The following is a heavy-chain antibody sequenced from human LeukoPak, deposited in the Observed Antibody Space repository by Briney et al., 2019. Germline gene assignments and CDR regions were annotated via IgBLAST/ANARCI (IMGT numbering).Heavy chain of an antibody. Sequence: GGSLRLSCAASGFIFSDYYINWIRQAPGKGLEWLSYISNSGDIISYADSVKGRFTISRDNTKNTLYQQMNSLRGDDTAIYYCAKEDWVFRGQGTLVTVSS. CDR3: AKEDWVF. V-gene: IGHV3-11*01. D-gene: IGHD3-9*01. J-gene: IGHJ4*02. CDR1: GFIFSDYY. CDR2: ISNSGDII.